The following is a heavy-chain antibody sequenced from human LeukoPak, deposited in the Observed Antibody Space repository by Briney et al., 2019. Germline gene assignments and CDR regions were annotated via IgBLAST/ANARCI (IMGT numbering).Heavy chain of an antibody. Sequence: SQTLSLTCAISLDSVSINSAACNWIRQSPSRGLEWLGRTYYRSRWYNDYAVSVKSRITINPDTSKNQFSLQLNSVTPEDTAVYYCARGTVGATHLAFDYWGQGTLVTVSS. J-gene: IGHJ4*02. V-gene: IGHV6-1*01. CDR3: ARGTVGATHLAFDY. CDR1: LDSVSINSAA. CDR2: TYYRSRWYN. D-gene: IGHD1-26*01.